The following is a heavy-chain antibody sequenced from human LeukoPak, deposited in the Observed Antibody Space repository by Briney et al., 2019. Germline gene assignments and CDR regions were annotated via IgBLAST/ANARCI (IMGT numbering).Heavy chain of an antibody. CDR2: ISGSGGST. CDR3: ARVAQDDYGDYPDY. CDR1: GFTFSSYA. Sequence: GGSLRLSCAASGFTFSSYAMSWVRQAPGKGLEWVSAISGSGGSTYYADSVKGRFTVSRDNSKNTLYLQMNSLRAEDTAVYYCARVAQDDYGDYPDYWGQGTLVTVSS. J-gene: IGHJ4*02. D-gene: IGHD4-17*01. V-gene: IGHV3-23*01.